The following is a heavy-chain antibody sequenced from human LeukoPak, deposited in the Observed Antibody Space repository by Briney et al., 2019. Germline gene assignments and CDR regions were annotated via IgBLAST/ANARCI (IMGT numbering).Heavy chain of an antibody. D-gene: IGHD1-7*01. CDR2: IFYSGST. J-gene: IGHJ4*02. V-gene: IGHV4-59*08. Sequence: SETLSLTCTVSGGSISGYYWSWNRQPPGKGLEWIGYIFYSGSTSYNPSLTTRVTISVDTSKNQFSLQLSSVTAADTAVYYCARRAAGPTGTTAEFDYWGQGTLVTVSS. CDR1: GGSISGYY. CDR3: ARRAAGPTGTTAEFDY.